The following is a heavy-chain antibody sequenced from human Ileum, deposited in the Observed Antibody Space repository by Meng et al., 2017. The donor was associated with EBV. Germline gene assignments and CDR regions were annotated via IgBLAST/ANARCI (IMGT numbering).Heavy chain of an antibody. J-gene: IGHJ4*02. V-gene: IGHV4-4*02. D-gene: IGHD1-7*01. CDR2: VYHRGDT. Sequence: VPWKGSGPGLVKLSGTLSLTCTVSGDSISSDIWWSWVRQPPGKGLEWIGEVYHRGDTNYNPSLKSRVDISVDKSKNQFYLSLFSVTAADTAVYYCGRDQGRELINHWGQGTLVTVSS. CDR1: GDSISSDIW. CDR3: GRDQGRELINH.